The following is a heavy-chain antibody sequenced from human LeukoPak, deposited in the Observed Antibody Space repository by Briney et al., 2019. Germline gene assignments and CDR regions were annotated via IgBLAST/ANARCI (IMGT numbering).Heavy chain of an antibody. D-gene: IGHD1-26*01. Sequence: SETLSLTCTVSGASISGSGYYWGWIRQPPGKGLEWIGSIYSSGSTYYNASLKSRVTISVDTSKNQFSLKQSSVTAADTAVYYCARVESYGYMDVWGKGTTVTVSS. CDR1: GASISGSGYY. CDR3: ARVESYGYMDV. J-gene: IGHJ6*03. CDR2: IYSSGST. V-gene: IGHV4-39*07.